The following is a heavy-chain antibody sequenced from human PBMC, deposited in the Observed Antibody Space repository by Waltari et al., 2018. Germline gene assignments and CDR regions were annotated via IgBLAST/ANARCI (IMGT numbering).Heavy chain of an antibody. D-gene: IGHD6-6*01. V-gene: IGHV3-21*01. CDR1: GFPFSSYS. Sequence: EVQLVESGGGLVKPGGSLRLSCAASGFPFSSYSMNCVRQAPGKGLEWVSSISSSSSYIYYADSVKGRFTISRDNAKNSLYLQMNSLRAEDTAVYYCARSPIAARRPDYYFDYWGQGTLVTVSS. CDR3: ARSPIAARRPDYYFDY. J-gene: IGHJ4*02. CDR2: ISSSSSYI.